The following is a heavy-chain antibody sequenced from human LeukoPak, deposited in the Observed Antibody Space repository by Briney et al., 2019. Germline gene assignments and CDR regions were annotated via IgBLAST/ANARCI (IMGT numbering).Heavy chain of an antibody. V-gene: IGHV1-2*02. Sequence: ASVKVSCKAYGYTFTGYYMHWVRQAPGQGLERMGWINPNSGGTNYAQKFQGRVTRTRDTSISTAYMELSRLRSDDTAVYYCARDLGYCSSTSCYTYFDYWGQGTLVTVSS. CDR3: ARDLGYCSSTSCYTYFDY. CDR1: GYTFTGYY. J-gene: IGHJ4*02. CDR2: INPNSGGT. D-gene: IGHD2-2*02.